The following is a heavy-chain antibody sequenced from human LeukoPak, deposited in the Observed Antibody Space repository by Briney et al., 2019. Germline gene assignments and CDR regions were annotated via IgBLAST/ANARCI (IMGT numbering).Heavy chain of an antibody. D-gene: IGHD6-13*01. Sequence: ASVKVSCKASGGTFSSYAISWVRQAPGQGLEWMGGIIPIFGTANYAQKFQGRVTITTDKSTSTAYMELSSLRSEDTAVYYCASGYSSSWYWFDPWGQGTLVTVSS. CDR1: GGTFSSYA. V-gene: IGHV1-69*05. J-gene: IGHJ5*02. CDR2: IIPIFGTA. CDR3: ASGYSSSWYWFDP.